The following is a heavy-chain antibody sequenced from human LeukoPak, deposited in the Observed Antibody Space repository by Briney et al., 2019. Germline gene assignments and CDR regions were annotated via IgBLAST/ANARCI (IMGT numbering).Heavy chain of an antibody. D-gene: IGHD3-22*01. CDR1: GGSFSGYY. CDR3: ARGGLYYYDSSGYYYGSRWFDP. Sequence: KPSETLSLTCAVYGGSFSGYYWSWIRQPPGKGLEWIGEINHSGSTNYNPSLKSRVTISVDTSKNQFSLKLSSVTAADTAVYYCARGGLYYYDSSGYYYGSRWFDPWGQGTLVTVSS. V-gene: IGHV4-34*01. CDR2: INHSGST. J-gene: IGHJ5*02.